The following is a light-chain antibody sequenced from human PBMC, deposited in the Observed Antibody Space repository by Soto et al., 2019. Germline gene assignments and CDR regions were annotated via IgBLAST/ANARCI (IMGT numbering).Light chain of an antibody. CDR3: QHSDRWPPT. Sequence: EVVMTQSPDTLSVSPGQSATLSCRASQTIGTNLAWYQQKPGQAPRLVIYDASTRDTGIPARFSGVGSGTEFALTISSLRSQDFGVYYCQHSDRWPPTFGQGTKVEVK. J-gene: IGKJ1*01. V-gene: IGKV3-15*01. CDR1: QTIGTN. CDR2: DAS.